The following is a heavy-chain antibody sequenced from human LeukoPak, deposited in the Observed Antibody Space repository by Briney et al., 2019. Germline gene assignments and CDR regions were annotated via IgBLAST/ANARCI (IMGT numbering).Heavy chain of an antibody. CDR1: GFTVSFNY. CDR2: VYDGGST. Sequence: GGSQRLSCAASGFTVSFNYMSWVRQAPGKGLEWVSVVYDGGSTSYADSVKGRFTISRDNSKNTLYLQMNSLRAEDTAVYYCARGYSGSRDYWGQGILVTVSS. CDR3: ARGYSGSRDY. J-gene: IGHJ4*02. D-gene: IGHD1-26*01. V-gene: IGHV3-53*01.